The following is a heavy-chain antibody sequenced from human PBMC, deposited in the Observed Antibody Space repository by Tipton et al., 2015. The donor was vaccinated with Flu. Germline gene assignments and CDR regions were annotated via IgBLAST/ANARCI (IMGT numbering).Heavy chain of an antibody. V-gene: IGHV4-61*02. CDR2: IQTSGTT. CDR1: GGSISSGNFF. D-gene: IGHD3-22*01. CDR3: ARVSPRRVTSIVVVMLPEGYFDF. J-gene: IGHJ4*02. Sequence: TLSLTCTVSGGSISSGNFFWNWIRQPAGKGPEWIGRIQTSGTTYYKPSFKSRVTMSVDSSKNQFSLHLSSVTAADTAVYYCARVSPRRVTSIVVVMLPEGYFDFWGQGISVIVSP.